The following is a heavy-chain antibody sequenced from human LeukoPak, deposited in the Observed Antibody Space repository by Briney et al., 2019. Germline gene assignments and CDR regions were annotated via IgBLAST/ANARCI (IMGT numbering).Heavy chain of an antibody. D-gene: IGHD3-10*01. J-gene: IGHJ6*02. CDR1: GYTFTSHG. CDR2: ISAYNGNT. V-gene: IGHV1-18*01. Sequence: ASVKVSCKASGYTFTSHGISWVRQAPGQGLEWMGWISAYNGNTNYAQKLQGRVTMTTDTSTSTAYMELRSLRSDDTAVYYCARDLEARGVIPNVYGMDVWGQGTTVTVSS. CDR3: ARDLEARGVIPNVYGMDV.